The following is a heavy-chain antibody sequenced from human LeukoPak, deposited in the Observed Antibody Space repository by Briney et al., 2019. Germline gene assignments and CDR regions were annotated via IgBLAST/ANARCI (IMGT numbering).Heavy chain of an antibody. J-gene: IGHJ4*02. V-gene: IGHV3-30*03. D-gene: IGHD2-15*01. Sequence: GGSLRLSCAASGFTFSSYGMHWVRQAPGKGLEWVAVISYDGSNKYYADSVKGRFTISRDNSKNTLYLQVNSLRAGDTAVYYCAPDLRGAAWSLDYWGQGTLVTVSS. CDR1: GFTFSSYG. CDR2: ISYDGSNK. CDR3: APDLRGAAWSLDY.